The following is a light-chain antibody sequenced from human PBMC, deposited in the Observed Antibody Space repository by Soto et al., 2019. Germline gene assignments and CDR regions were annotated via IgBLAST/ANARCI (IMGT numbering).Light chain of an antibody. Sequence: DIQMTQSPSTLSGSVGDRVTITCRASQTISSWLAWYQQKPGKAPKLLIYKASTLKSGVPSRFSGSGSGTEFTLTISRLEPEDFAVYYCQQYGSSPTFGGGTKVDIK. CDR1: QTISSW. J-gene: IGKJ4*01. V-gene: IGKV1-5*03. CDR2: KAS. CDR3: QQYGSSPT.